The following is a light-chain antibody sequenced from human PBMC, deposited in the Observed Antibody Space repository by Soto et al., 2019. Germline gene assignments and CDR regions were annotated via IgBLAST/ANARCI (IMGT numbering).Light chain of an antibody. CDR1: QNIASS. CDR2: VAS. J-gene: IGKJ2*02. V-gene: IGKV1-39*01. CDR3: QQYNSYPCT. Sequence: DIQMTQSPSSLSASVGDSVTITCRASQNIASSVNWYQQKPGEAPKLLIYVASSLQSGVPSRFSGSGSGTDFTFTISSLQPEDFATYYCQQYNSYPCTFGQGTKLEIK.